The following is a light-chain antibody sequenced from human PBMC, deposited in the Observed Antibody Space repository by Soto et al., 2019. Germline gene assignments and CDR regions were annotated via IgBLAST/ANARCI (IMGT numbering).Light chain of an antibody. CDR3: QQYNSLST. V-gene: IGKV1-5*01. CDR1: QSIRSW. J-gene: IGKJ1*01. Sequence: DIQMTQSPSTLSASVGDRVTITCRASQSIRSWLAWYQQKPGKAPKLLIYDASSLESGVPSRFSGSGSGTEFTLTISSLQPDDFATYYCQQYNSLSTFGQGTKVEIK. CDR2: DAS.